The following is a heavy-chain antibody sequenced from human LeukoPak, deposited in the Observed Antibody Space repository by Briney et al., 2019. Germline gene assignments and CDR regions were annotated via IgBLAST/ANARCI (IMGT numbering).Heavy chain of an antibody. CDR1: GFTFSSYG. CDR2: ISSSSSTI. Sequence: GGSLRLSCAASGFTFSSYGMNWVRQAPGKGLEWVSYISSSSSTIYYADSVKGRFTISRDNAKNSLYLQMNSLRAEDTAVYYCARVRVDPYYYYGMDVWGQGTTVTVSS. CDR3: ARVRVDPYYYYGMDV. J-gene: IGHJ6*02. D-gene: IGHD2-15*01. V-gene: IGHV3-48*04.